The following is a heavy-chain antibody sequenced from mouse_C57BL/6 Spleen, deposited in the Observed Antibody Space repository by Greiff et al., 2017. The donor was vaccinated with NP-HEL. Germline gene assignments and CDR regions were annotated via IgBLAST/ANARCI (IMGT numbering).Heavy chain of an antibody. V-gene: IGHV1-62-2*01. CDR1: GYTFTEYT. CDR3: ARHEEGCHWYFDV. Sequence: VQLQQSGAELVKPGASVKLSCEASGYTFTEYTINWVKKRSGPGLEWIGWFYLGSGSITSNEKFKDKATLIAEKPSSKVYMELSNLTAEDSAVYFSARHEEGCHWYFDVWGTGTTVTVSS. J-gene: IGHJ1*03. CDR2: FYLGSGSI.